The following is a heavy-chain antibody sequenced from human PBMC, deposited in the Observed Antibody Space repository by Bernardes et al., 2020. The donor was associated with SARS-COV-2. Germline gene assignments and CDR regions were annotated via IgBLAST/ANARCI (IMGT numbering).Heavy chain of an antibody. J-gene: IGHJ6*02. Sequence: GGSLRLSCAASGFTFSSYSMNWVRQAPGKGLEWVSYISSSSSTIYYADSVKGRFTISRDNAKNSLYLQMNSLRAEDTAVYYCARDLGGSSGWITGWGGMDVWGQGTTVTVSS. V-gene: IGHV3-48*01. CDR1: GFTFSSYS. D-gene: IGHD6-19*01. CDR3: ARDLGGSSGWITGWGGMDV. CDR2: ISSSSSTI.